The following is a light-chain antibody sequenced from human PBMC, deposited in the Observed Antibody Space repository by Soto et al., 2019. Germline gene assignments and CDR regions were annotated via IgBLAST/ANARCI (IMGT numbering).Light chain of an antibody. CDR3: GTWDSSLSAGV. Sequence: QSALTQPPSVSAAPGQKVTISCSGSSSNIGDNYVSWYQQLPGTAPKLLIYDNIKRPSGIPDRFSGSKSGTSATLGITGLQTGDEADYYCGTWDSSLSAGVFGTGTQLTVL. CDR1: SSNIGDNY. J-gene: IGLJ1*01. V-gene: IGLV1-51*01. CDR2: DNI.